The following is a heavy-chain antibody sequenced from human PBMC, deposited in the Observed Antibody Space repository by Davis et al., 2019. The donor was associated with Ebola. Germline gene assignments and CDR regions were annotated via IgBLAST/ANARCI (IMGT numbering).Heavy chain of an antibody. CDR3: ARDFIVGRDFGVVIPYYYYYGMDV. J-gene: IGHJ6*02. D-gene: IGHD3-3*01. Sequence: PGGSLRLSCAASGSTFSDYYMSWIRQAPGKGLEWVSYISSSGSTIYYADSVKGRFTISRDNAKNSLYLQMNSLRAEDTAVYYCARDFIVGRDFGVVIPYYYYYGMDVWGQGTTVTVSS. CDR2: ISSSGSTI. V-gene: IGHV3-11*01. CDR1: GSTFSDYY.